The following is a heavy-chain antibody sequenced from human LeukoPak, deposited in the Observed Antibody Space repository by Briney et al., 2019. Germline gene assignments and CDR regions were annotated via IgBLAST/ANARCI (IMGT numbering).Heavy chain of an antibody. CDR1: GDSISSYY. CDR2: IYTSGST. D-gene: IGHD3-3*01. Sequence: SETLSLTCTASGDSISSYYWNWIRQPPGQGLEWIGRIYTSGSTNYNPSLKSRVTLSVDTAKNQFSLKLSSVTAADAAVYYCARGFKGDDFWSGYYWDWFDPWGQGTLVTVSS. V-gene: IGHV4-4*07. J-gene: IGHJ5*02. CDR3: ARGFKGDDFWSGYYWDWFDP.